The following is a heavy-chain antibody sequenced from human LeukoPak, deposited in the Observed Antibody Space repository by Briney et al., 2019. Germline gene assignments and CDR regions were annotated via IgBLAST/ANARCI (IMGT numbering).Heavy chain of an antibody. D-gene: IGHD3-16*02. V-gene: IGHV4-34*01. J-gene: IGHJ6*03. CDR2: INHSGST. Sequence: SETLSLTCAVYGGSFSGYYWSWIRQPPGKGLEWIGEINHSGSTNYNPSLKSRVTISVDTSKNQFSLKLSSVTAADTAVYYCARDGRYYDYVWGSYRRYYYYYYMDVWGKGTTVTVSS. CDR3: ARDGRYYDYVWGSYRRYYYYYYMDV. CDR1: GGSFSGYY.